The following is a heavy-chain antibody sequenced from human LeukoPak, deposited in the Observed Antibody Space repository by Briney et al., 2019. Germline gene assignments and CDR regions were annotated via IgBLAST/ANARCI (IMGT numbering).Heavy chain of an antibody. CDR2: SRNKANSYST. D-gene: IGHD3-22*01. CDR3: ARDEYYYDSSGYVRPYYYGMDV. V-gene: IGHV3-72*01. Sequence: GGSLRLSCAASGFTFSDHYMDWVRQAPGKGLEWVGRSRNKANSYSTEYAASVKGRFTISRDDSKNSLYLQMNSLKTEDTAVYYCARDEYYYDSSGYVRPYYYGMDVWGQGTTVTVSS. CDR1: GFTFSDHY. J-gene: IGHJ6*02.